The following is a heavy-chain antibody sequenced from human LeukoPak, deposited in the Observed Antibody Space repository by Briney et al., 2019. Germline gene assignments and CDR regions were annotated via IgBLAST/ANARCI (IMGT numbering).Heavy chain of an antibody. Sequence: GGSLRLSCAASGFAFSLYWMTWVRQAPGKGLEWVANINPDGTKTSYADFVEGRFTISRDNAKNLLYLQMRSLRAGDTAVYFCANSPTILDGHYWGHGTLVTVSS. CDR3: ANSPTILDGHY. CDR2: INPDGTKT. CDR1: GFAFSLYW. V-gene: IGHV3-7*01. J-gene: IGHJ4*01. D-gene: IGHD3-9*01.